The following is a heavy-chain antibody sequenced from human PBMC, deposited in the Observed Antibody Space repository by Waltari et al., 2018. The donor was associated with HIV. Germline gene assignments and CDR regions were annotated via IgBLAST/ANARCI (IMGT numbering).Heavy chain of an antibody. D-gene: IGHD4-17*01. V-gene: IGHV4-4*02. Sequence: QVQLQESGPGLEKPSGTLSLTCAVSSGSISSSYWWIWVRQPPGKGLEWTGEIHHSGSTNYNPSLKSRVIISVDKSKNQFSLKVNSVTAADTAVYSCARGTTVTTLYDYYMDVWGKGTTVIVSS. CDR1: SGSISSSYW. CDR3: ARGTTVTTLYDYYMDV. CDR2: IHHSGST. J-gene: IGHJ6*03.